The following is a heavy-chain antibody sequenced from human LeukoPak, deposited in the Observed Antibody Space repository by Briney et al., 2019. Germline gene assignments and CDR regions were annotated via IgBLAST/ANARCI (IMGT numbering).Heavy chain of an antibody. CDR2: MNPNSGNT. Sequence: APVKVSCKASGYTFTSYDINWVRQATGQGLEWMGWMNPNSGNTGYAQKFQGRVTMTRNTSISTAYMELSSLRSEDTAVYYCARGGRWPKENWFDPWGQGTLVTVSS. CDR1: GYTFTSYD. V-gene: IGHV1-8*01. D-gene: IGHD2-15*01. CDR3: ARGGRWPKENWFDP. J-gene: IGHJ5*02.